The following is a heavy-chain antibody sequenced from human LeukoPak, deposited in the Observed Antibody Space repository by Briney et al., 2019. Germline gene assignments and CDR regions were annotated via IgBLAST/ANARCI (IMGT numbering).Heavy chain of an antibody. Sequence: SVKVSCKASGGTFSSYAISWVRQAPGQGLEWMGRIIPILGIANYAQKFQGRVTITADKSTSTAYMELSSLRSEDTAVYYCARAWPMVRPQGEFDYWGQGTLVTVSS. V-gene: IGHV1-69*04. J-gene: IGHJ4*02. CDR3: ARAWPMVRPQGEFDY. CDR2: IIPILGIA. CDR1: GGTFSSYA. D-gene: IGHD3-10*01.